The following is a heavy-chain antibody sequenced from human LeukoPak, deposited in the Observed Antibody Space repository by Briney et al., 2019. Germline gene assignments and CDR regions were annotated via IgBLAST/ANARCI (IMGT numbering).Heavy chain of an antibody. CDR1: GGSLSSYY. J-gene: IGHJ4*02. Sequence: SETLSLTCTVSGGSLSSYYWSWIRQPPGKGLEWVGYIYYSGTTNYNPYPMSGVIITVDKSKNHFPLMLSSVTAADTAVYYCSIGVYISAAQYGYWGERTLVSVSS. D-gene: IGHD6-13*01. V-gene: IGHV4-59*01. CDR2: IYYSGTT. CDR3: SIGVYISAAQYGY.